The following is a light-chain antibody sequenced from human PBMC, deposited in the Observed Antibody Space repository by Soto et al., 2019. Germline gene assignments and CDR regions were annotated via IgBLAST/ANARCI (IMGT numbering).Light chain of an antibody. J-gene: IGKJ4*01. CDR2: WAS. CDR3: HQYYSIPLT. Sequence: DIVMTQSPDSLAVSLGERATINCKSSQSVLYSSNNKNYLAWYQQKPGQPPKLLIYWASTRESGVPDRFSGSGSVTDFTLTISSLQAEDVAVYSCHQYYSIPLTFGGGTKVEIK. V-gene: IGKV4-1*01. CDR1: QSVLYSSNNKNY.